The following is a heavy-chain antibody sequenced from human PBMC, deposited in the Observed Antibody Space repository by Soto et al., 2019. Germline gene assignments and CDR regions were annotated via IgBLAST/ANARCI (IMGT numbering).Heavy chain of an antibody. D-gene: IGHD3-10*01. CDR2: IDGRSDNI. Sequence: GGSLRLSCAASGFTLGYYYMTWIRQTPGKGLEWVAHIDGRSDNIGYADSVKGRFTISRDNARNSLFLQMNSVTADDTGVYFCTKGGRTTSYYWEYWGPGALVTVSS. V-gene: IGHV3-11*06. CDR3: TKGGRTTSYYWEY. J-gene: IGHJ1*01. CDR1: GFTLGYYY.